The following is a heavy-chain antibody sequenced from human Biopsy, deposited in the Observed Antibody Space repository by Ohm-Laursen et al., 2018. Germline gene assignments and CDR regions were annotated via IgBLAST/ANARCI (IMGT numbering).Heavy chain of an antibody. CDR2: INAYNGNT. J-gene: IGHJ4*02. D-gene: IGHD5-24*01. CDR1: GYTFTNYG. CDR3: ARERGGYKRTDY. V-gene: IGHV1-18*01. Sequence: VASVKVSCKASGYTFTNYGISWVRQAPGQGLEWMGWINAYNGNTNYAQKLQGRVTMTTDTSTGTAYMELRSLRSDDTAVYYCARERGGYKRTDYWGQGTLVTISS.